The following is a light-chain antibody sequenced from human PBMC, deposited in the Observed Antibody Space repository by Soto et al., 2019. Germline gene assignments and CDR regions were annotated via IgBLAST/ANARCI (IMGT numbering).Light chain of an antibody. V-gene: IGKV3D-20*02. CDR3: QQRSYWPFT. CDR2: GAS. Sequence: EIVLTQSPGTLSLSPGERATLSCRASKTVRSKLLAWYQRKPGQSPRLLIYGASSRATGIPDRFSGSGSGADFTLTISRLDPEDFALYYCQQRSYWPFTFGPGTKVDIK. J-gene: IGKJ3*01. CDR1: KTVRSKL.